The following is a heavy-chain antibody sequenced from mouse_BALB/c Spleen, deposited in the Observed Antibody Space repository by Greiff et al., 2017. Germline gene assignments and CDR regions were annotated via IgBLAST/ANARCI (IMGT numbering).Heavy chain of an antibody. V-gene: IGHV5-12-2*01. CDR3: ARRHYYSMDY. CDR1: GFTFSSYT. D-gene: IGHD3-1*01. J-gene: IGHJ4*01. Sequence: EVKLVESGGGLVQPGGSLKLSCAASGFTFSSYTMSWVRQTPEKRLEWVAYISNGGGSTYYPDTVKGRFTISRDNAKNTLYLQMSSLKSEDTAMYYCARRHYYSMDYWGQGTSVTVSS. CDR2: ISNGGGST.